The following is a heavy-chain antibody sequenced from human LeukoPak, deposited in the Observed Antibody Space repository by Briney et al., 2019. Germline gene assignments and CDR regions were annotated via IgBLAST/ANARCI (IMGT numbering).Heavy chain of an antibody. CDR3: ASLRRPYYYGMDV. D-gene: IGHD5-12*01. CDR1: GGSISGSSYY. V-gene: IGHV4-39*07. J-gene: IGHJ6*02. CDR2: INHSGST. Sequence: SETLSLTCTVSGGSISGSSYYWGWIRQPPGKGLEWIGEINHSGSTNYNPSLKSRVTISVDTSKNQFSLKLSSVTAADTAVYYCASLRRPYYYGMDVWGQGTTVTVSS.